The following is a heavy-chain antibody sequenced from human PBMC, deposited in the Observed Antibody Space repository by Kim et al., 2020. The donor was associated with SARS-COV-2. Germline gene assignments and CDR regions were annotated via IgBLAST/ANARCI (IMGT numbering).Heavy chain of an antibody. J-gene: IGHJ4*02. D-gene: IGHD3-10*01. CDR3: ARDEGFGELPNGY. V-gene: IGHV3-33*01. Sequence: YADSVKGRFTISRDNSKNTLYLQMTSLRAEDTAVYYCARDEGFGELPNGYWGQGTLVTVSS.